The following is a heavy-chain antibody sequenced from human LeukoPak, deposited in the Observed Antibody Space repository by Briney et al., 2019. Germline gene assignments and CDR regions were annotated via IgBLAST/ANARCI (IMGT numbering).Heavy chain of an antibody. CDR1: GCTFTGYY. J-gene: IGHJ5*02. Sequence: GASVTVSCKASGCTFTGYYMHWVRQAPGQGLEWMGRINPNSGGTNYAQKFQGRVTMTRDTSISTAYMELSRLRSDDTAVYYCAREGGGRTKINWFDPWGQGTLVTVSS. CDR3: AREGGGRTKINWFDP. V-gene: IGHV1-2*06. D-gene: IGHD3-16*01. CDR2: INPNSGGT.